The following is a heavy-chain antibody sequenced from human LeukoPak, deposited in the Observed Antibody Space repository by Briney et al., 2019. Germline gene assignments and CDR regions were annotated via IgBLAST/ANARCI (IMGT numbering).Heavy chain of an antibody. V-gene: IGHV1-69*13. J-gene: IGHJ4*02. D-gene: IGHD6-13*01. CDR3: ARERKATAAAGGAFDY. CDR2: IIPIFGTA. CDR1: GGTFSSYA. Sequence: GASVKVSCKASGGTFSSYAISWVRQAPGQGLEWMGGIIPIFGTANYAQKFQGRVTITADESTSTAYMELSSLRSEDTAVYYCARERKATAAAGGAFDYWGQGTLVTVSS.